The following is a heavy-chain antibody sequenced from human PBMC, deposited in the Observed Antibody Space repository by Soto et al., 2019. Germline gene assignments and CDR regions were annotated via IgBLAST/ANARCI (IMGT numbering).Heavy chain of an antibody. D-gene: IGHD2-15*01. Sequence: SETLSLTCAVTGDSVSSFYWWSWVRQSPGKGLEWIGEIFHSGSTTYNPTLKSRVKITLEKTKNNISLKLNTVTAAEKTVYYCARHTPAISISDHWGQGTLVTVSS. CDR3: ARHTPAISISDH. CDR1: GDSVSSFYW. V-gene: IGHV4-4*02. CDR2: IFHSGST. J-gene: IGHJ4*02.